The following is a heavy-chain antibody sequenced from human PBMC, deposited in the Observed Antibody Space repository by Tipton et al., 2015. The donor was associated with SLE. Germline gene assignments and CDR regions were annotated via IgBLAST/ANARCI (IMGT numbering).Heavy chain of an antibody. CDR2: IRSKAYGGTT. J-gene: IGHJ4*02. CDR3: ARGGGYSGYENYFDY. D-gene: IGHD5-12*01. CDR1: GFTFGDYA. Sequence: SLRLSCTASGFTFGDYAMSWVRQAPGKGLEWVGFIRSKAYGGTTEYAAFVKGRFTISRDDSKSIAYLQMNSLKTEDTAVYYCARGGGYSGYENYFDYWGQGTLVTVSS. V-gene: IGHV3-49*04.